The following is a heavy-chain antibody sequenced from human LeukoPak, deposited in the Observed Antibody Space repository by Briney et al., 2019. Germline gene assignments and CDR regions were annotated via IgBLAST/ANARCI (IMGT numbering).Heavy chain of an antibody. CDR1: GFTVSGNY. CDR3: AKDIGGLHYDILTGQARDGMDV. CDR2: VYSDSRT. V-gene: IGHV3-53*05. Sequence: GGSLRLSCAASGFTVSGNYMNWVRQAPGKGLEWVSVVYSDSRTYYADSVKGRFTISRDNSKNTLYLQMNSLRAEDTALYYCAKDIGGLHYDILTGQARDGMDVWGQGTTVTVSS. D-gene: IGHD3-9*01. J-gene: IGHJ6*02.